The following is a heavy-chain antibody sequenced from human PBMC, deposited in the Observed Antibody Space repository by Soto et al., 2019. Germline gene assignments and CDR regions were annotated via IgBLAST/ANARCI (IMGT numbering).Heavy chain of an antibody. D-gene: IGHD2-15*01. CDR2: INHSGST. V-gene: IGHV4-34*01. CDR3: ASPPLRYCSGGSCYFDAFDI. CDR1: GGSFSGYY. Sequence: SETLSLTCAVYGGSFSGYYWSWIRQPPGKGLEWIGEINHSGSTNYNPSLKSRVTISVDTSKNQFSLKLSSVTAADTAVYYCASPPLRYCSGGSCYFDAFDIRAQRTMVTVSS. J-gene: IGHJ3*02.